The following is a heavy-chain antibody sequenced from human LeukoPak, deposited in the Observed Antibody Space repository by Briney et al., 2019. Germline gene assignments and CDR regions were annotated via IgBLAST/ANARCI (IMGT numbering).Heavy chain of an antibody. Sequence: ASVKVSCKASGYTFTGYYMHWVRQAPGQGLEWMGWINPNSGGTNYAQKLQGRVTMTRDTSISTAYVELSRLRSDDTAVYYCARGHNLYDFWSGYFYYYYMDVWGKGTTVTVSS. J-gene: IGHJ6*03. CDR3: ARGHNLYDFWSGYFYYYYMDV. CDR1: GYTFTGYY. D-gene: IGHD3-3*01. V-gene: IGHV1-2*02. CDR2: INPNSGGT.